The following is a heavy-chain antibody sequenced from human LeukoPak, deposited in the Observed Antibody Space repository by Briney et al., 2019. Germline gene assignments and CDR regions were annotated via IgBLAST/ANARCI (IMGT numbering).Heavy chain of an antibody. J-gene: IGHJ3*02. CDR2: IYYSGST. CDR1: GFTFGDYA. V-gene: IGHV4-59*01. CDR3: ARAILI. D-gene: IGHD2-15*01. Sequence: GSLRLSCTASGFTFGDYAMSWIRQPPGKGLEWIGYIYYSGSTNYNPSLKSRLTISVDTSKNQFSLKLNSVTAADTAVYYCARAILIWGQGTMVTVSS.